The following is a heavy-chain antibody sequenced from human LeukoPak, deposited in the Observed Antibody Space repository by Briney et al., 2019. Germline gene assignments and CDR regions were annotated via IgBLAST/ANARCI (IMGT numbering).Heavy chain of an antibody. CDR2: IKSKTAGGTT. Sequence: GGSLRLSCAASGFTFSNAWMSWVRQAPGKGLEWVGRIKSKTAGGTTDYAAPVKGRFTISRDDSKNTLYLQMNSLKTEDTAVYYCTPSSGYYPYYFDYWGQGTLVTVSS. CDR1: GFTFSNAW. D-gene: IGHD3-22*01. V-gene: IGHV3-15*01. J-gene: IGHJ4*02. CDR3: TPSSGYYPYYFDY.